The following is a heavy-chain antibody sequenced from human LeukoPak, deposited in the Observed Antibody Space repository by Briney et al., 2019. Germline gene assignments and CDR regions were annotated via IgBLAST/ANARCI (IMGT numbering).Heavy chain of an antibody. CDR2: ISGSGGST. Sequence: GGSLRLSCAASGFTFSSYSMNWVRQAPGKGLEWVSAISGSGGSTYYADSVKGRFTISRDNSKNTLYLQMNSLRAEDTAVYYCAKGTRIAAAEPWGRGTLVTVSS. CDR1: GFTFSSYS. CDR3: AKGTRIAAAEP. V-gene: IGHV3-23*01. J-gene: IGHJ5*02. D-gene: IGHD6-13*01.